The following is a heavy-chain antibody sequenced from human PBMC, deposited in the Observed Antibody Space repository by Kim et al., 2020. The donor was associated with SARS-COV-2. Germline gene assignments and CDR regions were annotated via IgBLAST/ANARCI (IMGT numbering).Heavy chain of an antibody. CDR2: MNPNSGNT. D-gene: IGHD3-3*01. J-gene: IGHJ6*02. CDR1: GYTFTSYD. CDR3: ARGPREVLRFLEWLLFHGMDV. Sequence: ASVKVSCKASGYTFTSYDINWVRQATGQGLEWMGWMNPNSGNTGYAQKFQGRVTMTRNTSISTAYMELSSLRSEDTAVYYCARGPREVLRFLEWLLFHGMDVGGQGPTVTVSS. V-gene: IGHV1-8*01.